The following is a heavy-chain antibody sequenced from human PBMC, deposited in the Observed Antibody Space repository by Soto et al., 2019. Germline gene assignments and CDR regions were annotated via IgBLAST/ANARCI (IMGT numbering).Heavy chain of an antibody. D-gene: IGHD6-19*01. CDR1: GVTFSSYA. CDR3: AREGAGTDY. V-gene: IGHV3-23*01. Sequence: GGSLRLSCVASGVTFSSYAMSWVRQAPGKGLEWVSAVSKSGLDTNYADSVKGRFTISRHNSKNTLYLQMNSLRAEDTAVYYCAREGAGTDYWGQGTLVTVSS. J-gene: IGHJ4*02. CDR2: VSKSGLDT.